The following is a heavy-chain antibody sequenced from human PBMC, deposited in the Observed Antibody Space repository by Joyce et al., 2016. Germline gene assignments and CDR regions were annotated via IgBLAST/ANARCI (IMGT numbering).Heavy chain of an antibody. Sequence: QVQLVQSGAEVQKPGASVKVSCKASGYTFSDHWMHWVRQAPGQGLEWLGWINPDTGATNYAQKFQGRVTMTWDTSISTVSMNLNSLRPDDTAVYYCARAPVADYGMDVWGQGTTVTVSS. CDR1: GYTFSDHW. V-gene: IGHV1-2*02. D-gene: IGHD6-19*01. CDR2: INPDTGAT. J-gene: IGHJ6*02. CDR3: ARAPVADYGMDV.